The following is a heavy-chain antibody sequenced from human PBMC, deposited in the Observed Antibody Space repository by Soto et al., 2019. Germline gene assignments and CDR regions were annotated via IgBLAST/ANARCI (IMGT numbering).Heavy chain of an antibody. D-gene: IGHD1-26*01. CDR3: AKEGSPKVSRWDDY. CDR2: ISHEGGTQ. CDR1: GFTFSDYG. J-gene: IGHJ4*02. V-gene: IGHV3-30*18. Sequence: GGSLRLSCAASGFTFSDYGIDWIRQAPGKGLEWVAVISHEGGTQYYADSVRGRFTVSRDNSKSILYLQMDSLRPEDTAVYFCAKEGSPKVSRWDDYWGQGTLVTVSS.